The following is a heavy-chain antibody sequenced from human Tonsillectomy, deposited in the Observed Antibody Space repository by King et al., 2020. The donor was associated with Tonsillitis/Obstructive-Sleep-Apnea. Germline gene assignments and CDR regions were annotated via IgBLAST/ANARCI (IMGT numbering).Heavy chain of an antibody. CDR2: IKSKTDGGTT. Sequence: VQLVESGGGLVKPGGSLRLSCAASGFTFSNAWKSWVRQAPGKGLEWVGRIKSKTDGGTTDYAAPVKGSFTISRDDSKNTLYLQMNSLKTEATAVCSCAARATRYCSGGSCETDAFDIWGQGTMVTVSS. J-gene: IGHJ3*02. V-gene: IGHV3-15*01. CDR3: AARATRYCSGGSCETDAFDI. CDR1: GFTFSNAW. D-gene: IGHD2-15*01.